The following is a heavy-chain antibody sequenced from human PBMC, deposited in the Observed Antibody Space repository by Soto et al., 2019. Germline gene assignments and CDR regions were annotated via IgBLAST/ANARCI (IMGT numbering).Heavy chain of an antibody. CDR2: INPSGGST. J-gene: IGHJ4*02. V-gene: IGHV1-46*01. Sequence: QVQLVQSGAEVKKPGASVKVSCKASGYTFTSYYMHWVRQAPGQGLEWMGIINPSGGSTSYAQKFQGRVTMTRDTSTSTGYMELSSLRSEDTAVYYCAREYSSGWYGLWGQGTLVTVSS. CDR3: AREYSSGWYGL. D-gene: IGHD6-19*01. CDR1: GYTFTSYY.